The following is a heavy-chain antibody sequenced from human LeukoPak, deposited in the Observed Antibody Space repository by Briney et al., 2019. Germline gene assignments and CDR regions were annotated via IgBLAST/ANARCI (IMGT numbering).Heavy chain of an antibody. J-gene: IGHJ4*02. CDR2: INHSGST. V-gene: IGHV4-34*01. Sequence: SETLSLTCTVSGGSISSYYWSWIRQPPGEGLEWIGEINHSGSTNYNPSLKSRVTISVDTSKNQFSLKLSSVTAADTAVYYCARGRDYYDSSGYYDYWGQGTLVTVSS. CDR3: ARGRDYYDSSGYYDY. D-gene: IGHD3-22*01. CDR1: GGSISSYY.